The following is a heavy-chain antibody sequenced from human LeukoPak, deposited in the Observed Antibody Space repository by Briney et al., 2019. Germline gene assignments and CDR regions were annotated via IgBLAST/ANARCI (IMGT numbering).Heavy chain of an antibody. V-gene: IGHV1-18*01. D-gene: IGHD3-22*01. Sequence: GASVKVSCKASGYTFTSYGISWVRQAPGQGLEWMGLISAYNGNTNYAQKLQGRVTMTTDTSTSTAYMELRSLRSDDTAVYYCARDRTPLGYYDSSGYNAFDIWGQGTMVTVSS. CDR3: ARDRTPLGYYDSSGYNAFDI. J-gene: IGHJ3*02. CDR1: GYTFTSYG. CDR2: ISAYNGNT.